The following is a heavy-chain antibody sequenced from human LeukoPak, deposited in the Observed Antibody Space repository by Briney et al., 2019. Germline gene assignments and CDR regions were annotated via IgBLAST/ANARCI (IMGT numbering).Heavy chain of an antibody. CDR2: IYPGDSDT. J-gene: IGHJ4*02. V-gene: IGHV5-51*01. Sequence: GESLKISCKGSGYSFTSYWIGWVRQMPGKGLEGMGIIYPGDSDTRYSPSFQGQVTNAADKSISTAYLQWGSLKASDTAMYYYARVMATIGGVDYWGQGTLVTVSS. D-gene: IGHD5-24*01. CDR1: GYSFTSYW. CDR3: ARVMATIGGVDY.